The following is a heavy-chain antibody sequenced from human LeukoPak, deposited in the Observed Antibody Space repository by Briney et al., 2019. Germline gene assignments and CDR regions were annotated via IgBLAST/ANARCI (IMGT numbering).Heavy chain of an antibody. J-gene: IGHJ4*02. CDR3: ARGAEYCSGGSCYLILDY. CDR1: GGPISSYY. D-gene: IGHD2-15*01. Sequence: KPSETLSLPCTVSGGPISSYYWSWIRQPAGKGLEWIGRIYTRGCTNYSRSLKSRVTMAVDTSKNQFSLKLSSVTAADTAVYYCARGAEYCSGGSCYLILDYWGQGTLVTVSS. CDR2: IYTRGCT. V-gene: IGHV4-4*07.